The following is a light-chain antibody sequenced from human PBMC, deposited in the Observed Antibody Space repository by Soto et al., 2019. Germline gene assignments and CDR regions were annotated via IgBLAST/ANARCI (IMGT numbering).Light chain of an antibody. CDR1: QSISGY. CDR2: AAS. CDR3: QQSYSTPIT. J-gene: IGKJ5*01. Sequence: DIQMTQSPSSLSASVGDRVTITCRASQSISGYLNWYQQKPGKAPNLLIYAASSLQSGVPSRFSGSGSGTDSTLTISRLQPEDFATYYCQQSYSTPITFGQGTRLESK. V-gene: IGKV1-39*01.